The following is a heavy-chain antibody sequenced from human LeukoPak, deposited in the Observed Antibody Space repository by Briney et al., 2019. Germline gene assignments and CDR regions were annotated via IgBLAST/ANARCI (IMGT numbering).Heavy chain of an antibody. CDR2: ISGSGGST. CDR3: ARGPSGYHNT. J-gene: IGHJ4*02. Sequence: GGSLRLSCAASGFTFSSYGMSWVRQAPEKGLEWVSGISGSGGSTYYADSVKGRFTISRDNSKNTLYLQMNSLRAEGTAVYYCARGPSGYHNTGGQGTLVTVSS. V-gene: IGHV3-23*01. CDR1: GFTFSSYG. D-gene: IGHD5-12*01.